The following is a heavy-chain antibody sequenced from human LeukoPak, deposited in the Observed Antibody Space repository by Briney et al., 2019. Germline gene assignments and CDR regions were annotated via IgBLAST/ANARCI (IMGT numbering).Heavy chain of an antibody. CDR1: GFTFSSYA. Sequence: GGSLRLSCAASGFTFSSYAMSWVRQAPGKGLEWVSAISGSGGSTYYADSVKGRFTISRDNSKNTLYLQMNSLRAEDTAVYYCAKAGVVVVPAATLGYFDLWGRGTLVTVSS. CDR2: ISGSGGST. D-gene: IGHD2-2*01. V-gene: IGHV3-23*01. J-gene: IGHJ2*01. CDR3: AKAGVVVVPAATLGYFDL.